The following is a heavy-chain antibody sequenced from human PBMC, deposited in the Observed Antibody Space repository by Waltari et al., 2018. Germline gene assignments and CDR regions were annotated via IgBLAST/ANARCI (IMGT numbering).Heavy chain of an antibody. V-gene: IGHV1-8*01. CDR3: ARGGSTWNDLDS. J-gene: IGHJ4*02. D-gene: IGHD1-1*01. CDR1: GYTFTDFD. CDR2: MTPRNGDT. Sequence: QVQLVQSGAEVKKPGASVKVSCKASGYTFTDFDFNWVRQANGQGLEWMGWMTPRNGDTGYVEKFRGRVTMTSDTSINTAYLELSDLTSEDTAVYYCARGGSTWNDLDSWGQGTLVTVSA.